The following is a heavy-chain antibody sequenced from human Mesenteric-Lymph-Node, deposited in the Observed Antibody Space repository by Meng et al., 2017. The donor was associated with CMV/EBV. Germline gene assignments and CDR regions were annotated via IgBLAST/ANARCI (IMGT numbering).Heavy chain of an antibody. D-gene: IGHD3-3*01. CDR1: SISNSNW. J-gene: IGHJ5*02. CDR3: ARRGSRFLEWTNTWFDP. CDR2: IHHSGTT. Sequence: SISNSNWWSEVRQSPGKGLEWIGEIHHSGTTNYSPSLMNRVTILVDKSKNQFSLTMISVTAADTATYYCARRGSRFLEWTNTWFDPWGQGTLVTVSS. V-gene: IGHV4-4*02.